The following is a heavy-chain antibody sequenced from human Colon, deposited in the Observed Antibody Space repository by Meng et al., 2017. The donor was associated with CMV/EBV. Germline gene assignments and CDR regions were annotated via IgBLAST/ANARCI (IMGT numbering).Heavy chain of an antibody. CDR1: GFTFSNYW. CDR3: AREVRYFDWFPGMDV. Sequence: GESLKISCAASGFTFSNYWMHWVRQAPGKGLVWVSRLNPMGSGISYADSVKGRFTISRDNSKNTLYLQMNSLRAEDTAVYYCAREVRYFDWFPGMDVWGQGTTVTVSS. V-gene: IGHV3-74*01. CDR2: LNPMGSGI. D-gene: IGHD3-9*01. J-gene: IGHJ6*02.